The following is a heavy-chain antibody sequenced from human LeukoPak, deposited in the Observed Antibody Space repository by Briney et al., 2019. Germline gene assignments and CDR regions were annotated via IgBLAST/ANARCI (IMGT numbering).Heavy chain of an antibody. CDR3: ASFLCPTCS. Sequence: GGSLRLSCAASGFTFSSNWMHWVRQAPGKGLVWVSRISSDGISTTYADSVKGRFTTSRDNAKNALYLQMNSLRVEDTAVYYCASFLCPTCSWGQGTLVTVSS. V-gene: IGHV3-74*01. J-gene: IGHJ5*02. CDR2: ISSDGIST. CDR1: GFTFSSNW. D-gene: IGHD2-2*01.